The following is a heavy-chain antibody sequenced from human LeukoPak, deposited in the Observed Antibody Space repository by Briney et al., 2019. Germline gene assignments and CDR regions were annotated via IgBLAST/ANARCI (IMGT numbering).Heavy chain of an antibody. CDR1: GYTFTGYY. D-gene: IGHD6-6*01. Sequence: ASVKVSCKASGYTFTGYYMHWVRQAPGQGLEWMGWINPNSGGTNYAQKFQGRVTMTRDTSISTAYMELSRLRSDDTAVYYCPREYSSSSGYNWFDPWGQGTLVTVSS. J-gene: IGHJ5*02. CDR2: INPNSGGT. V-gene: IGHV1-2*02. CDR3: PREYSSSSGYNWFDP.